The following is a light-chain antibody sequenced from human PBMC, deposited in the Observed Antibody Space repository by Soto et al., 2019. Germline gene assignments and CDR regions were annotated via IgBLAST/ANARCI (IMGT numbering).Light chain of an antibody. V-gene: IGLV2-14*01. CDR2: KAS. J-gene: IGLJ1*01. CDR3: SSYTSGSTLYV. Sequence: LTQPASVSGSPGQSITISCTGTSSDVGGYDYVSWYQQHPGKAPRLMIYKASNRPSGVSHRFSGSRSGNTASLTISGLQAEDEADYYCSSYTSGSTLYVFGPGLQVTVL. CDR1: SSDVGGYDY.